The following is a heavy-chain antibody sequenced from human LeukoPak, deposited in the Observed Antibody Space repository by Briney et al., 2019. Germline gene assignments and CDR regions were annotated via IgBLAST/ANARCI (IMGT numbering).Heavy chain of an antibody. Sequence: PETLSLTCAVYGGSFSGYYWSWIRQPPGKGLEWIGEINHSGRTNYNPSLKSRVTISVDTSKNHFSLKLSSVTAADTAVYYCAGGEEFQFSIVVVPAARPRVFDYWGQGTLVTVSS. D-gene: IGHD2-2*01. CDR2: INHSGRT. J-gene: IGHJ4*02. CDR1: GGSFSGYY. CDR3: AGGEEFQFSIVVVPAARPRVFDY. V-gene: IGHV4-34*01.